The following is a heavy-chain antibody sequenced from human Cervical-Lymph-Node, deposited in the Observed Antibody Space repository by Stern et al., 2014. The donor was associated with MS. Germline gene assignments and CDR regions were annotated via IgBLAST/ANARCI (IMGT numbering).Heavy chain of an antibody. CDR1: GGSFSGYY. CDR2: ISDSAVT. CDR3: ARGWVAARFGP. J-gene: IGHJ5*02. Sequence: QVQLQQWGAGLLKPSETLSLICAVQGGSFSGYYWNWIRQPPGKGLEWIGEISDSAVTNYNPSLQRRITTSLDTSKTKFSQKVNSVTAADTAVYYCARGWVAARFGPWGQGTLVTVSS. D-gene: IGHD6-13*01. V-gene: IGHV4-34*01.